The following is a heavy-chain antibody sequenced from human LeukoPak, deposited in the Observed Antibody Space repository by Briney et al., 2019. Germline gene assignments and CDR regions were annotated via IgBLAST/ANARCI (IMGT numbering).Heavy chain of an antibody. J-gene: IGHJ4*02. CDR1: GFTFSSYA. CDR3: ARASTTVITRGHFDY. CDR2: IKSGNGGST. V-gene: IGHV3-64*01. D-gene: IGHD4-23*01. Sequence: GGSLRLSCAASGFTFSSYAMHWVRQTPGKGLEYVSAIKSGNGGSTYYANSVKGRFTISRDNSKNTLYLQMGSLRGEDMAVYYCARASTTVITRGHFDYWGQGTLVTVSS.